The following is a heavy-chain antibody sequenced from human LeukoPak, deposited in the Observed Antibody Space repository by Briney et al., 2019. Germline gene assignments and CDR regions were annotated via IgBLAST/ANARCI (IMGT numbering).Heavy chain of an antibody. D-gene: IGHD4-17*01. CDR1: GFTLSSFW. Sequence: GGSLRLSCAASGFTLSSFWMSWVRQAPGKGLEWVSAISGSGSATYYADSVKGRFTISRDNSKNTLYLQMNSLRAEDTAVYYCAKDQYGEAFDIWGPGTMVTVSS. CDR2: ISGSGSAT. V-gene: IGHV3-23*01. J-gene: IGHJ3*02. CDR3: AKDQYGEAFDI.